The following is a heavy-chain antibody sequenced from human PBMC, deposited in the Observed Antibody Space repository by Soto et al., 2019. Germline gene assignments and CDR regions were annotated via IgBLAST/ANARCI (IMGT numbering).Heavy chain of an antibody. CDR3: AKSTEWELLPLVRETYYFDY. CDR2: ISGSGGST. CDR1: GFTFSSYA. D-gene: IGHD1-26*01. Sequence: PGGSLRLSCAASGFTFSSYAMSWVRQAPGKGLEWVSAISGSGGSTYYADSVKGRFTISRDNSLNTLYLQMNSLRAEDTTVYYCAKSTEWELLPLVRETYYFDYWGQGTLVTVSS. V-gene: IGHV3-23*01. J-gene: IGHJ4*02.